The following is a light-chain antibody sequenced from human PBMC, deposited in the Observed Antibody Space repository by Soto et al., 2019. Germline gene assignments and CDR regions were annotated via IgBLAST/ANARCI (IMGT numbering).Light chain of an antibody. CDR2: GTS. CDR3: QRYGSSPLMT. J-gene: IGKJ5*01. V-gene: IGKV3-20*01. Sequence: ETVLTQSPGTLSLSPGERATLSCRASQSVSSSSLAWYQQRPGQAPRLLIYGTSSRATGIPDRFSGSRSGTDVSLNISRLEQEHCPVYFCQRYGSSPLMTFG. CDR1: QSVSSSS.